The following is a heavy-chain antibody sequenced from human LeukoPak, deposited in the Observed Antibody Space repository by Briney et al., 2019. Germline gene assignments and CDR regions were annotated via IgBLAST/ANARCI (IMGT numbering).Heavy chain of an antibody. CDR1: GYTFTGYV. CDR3: ARRAYYDILTGYYKNWFDP. D-gene: IGHD3-9*01. J-gene: IGHJ5*02. Sequence: ASVKVSCKASGYTFTGYVINWVRPATEQGREWMGWMNANSGNTGYAQKFQGRVTMTRNTSISTAYMELSSLRSEDTAVYYCARRAYYDILTGYYKNWFDPWGQGTLVTVSS. V-gene: IGHV1-8*01. CDR2: MNANSGNT.